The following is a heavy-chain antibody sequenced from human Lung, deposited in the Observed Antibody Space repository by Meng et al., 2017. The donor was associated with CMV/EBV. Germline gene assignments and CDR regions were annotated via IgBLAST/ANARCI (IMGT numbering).Heavy chain of an antibody. CDR2: IYYSGST. D-gene: IGHD3-3*01. CDR1: GGSTSSGDYY. CDR3: ARARGHYDFWSGYLNWFDP. Sequence: SETLSLTCTVSGGSTSSGDYYWSWIRQPPGKGLEWIGYIYYSGSTYYNPSLKSRVTISVDTSKNQFSLKLSSVTAADTAVYYCARARGHYDFWSGYLNWFDPWGQGTLVTVSS. J-gene: IGHJ5*02. V-gene: IGHV4-30-4*08.